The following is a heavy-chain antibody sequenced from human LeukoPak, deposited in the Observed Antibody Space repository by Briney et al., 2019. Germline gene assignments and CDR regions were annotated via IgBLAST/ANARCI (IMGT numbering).Heavy chain of an antibody. V-gene: IGHV4-34*01. CDR2: INHSGST. CDR1: GGSFSGYY. Sequence: SETVSLICAVYGGSFSGYYWSWIRQPPGKGLEWIGEINHSGSTNYNPSLKSRVTISVDTSKNQFSLKLSSVTAADTAVYYCARALVSSVEMDVWGQGTTVTVSS. CDR3: ARALVSSVEMDV. D-gene: IGHD2-2*01. J-gene: IGHJ6*02.